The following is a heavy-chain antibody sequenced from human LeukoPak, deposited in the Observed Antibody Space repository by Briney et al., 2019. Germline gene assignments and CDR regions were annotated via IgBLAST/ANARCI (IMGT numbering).Heavy chain of an antibody. J-gene: IGHJ5*02. V-gene: IGHV3-21*01. Sequence: GGSLRLSCAASGFTFSSYSMNWVRQAPGKGLEWVSSISSSSSYIYYADSVKSRFTISRDNAKNSLYLQMNSLRAEDTAVYYCARERYCSSTSCLNWFDPWGQGTLVTVSS. CDR2: ISSSSSYI. D-gene: IGHD2-2*01. CDR1: GFTFSSYS. CDR3: ARERYCSSTSCLNWFDP.